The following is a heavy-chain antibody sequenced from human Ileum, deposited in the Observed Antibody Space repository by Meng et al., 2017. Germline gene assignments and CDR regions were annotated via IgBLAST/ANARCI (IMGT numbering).Heavy chain of an antibody. CDR2: ISPDGSNE. CDR3: ATGGAYYFDS. J-gene: IGHJ4*02. Sequence: QMHLVESGGGLVQPGSSLRLSCAASGFSLSTFSTYALHWVRQAPGEGLECVAVISPDGSNEYYADSVNGRFTISKDNSRTTFSLLMNSLRSEDTAVYFCATGGAYYFDSWGQGALVTVSS. D-gene: IGHD4-17*01. V-gene: IGHV3-30-3*01. CDR1: GFSLSTFSTYA.